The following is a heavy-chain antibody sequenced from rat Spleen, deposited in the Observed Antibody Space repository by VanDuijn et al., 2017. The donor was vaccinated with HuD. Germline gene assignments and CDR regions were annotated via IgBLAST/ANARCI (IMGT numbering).Heavy chain of an antibody. V-gene: IGHV5S10*01. CDR3: ATQGHYYSSSFPYYFDY. CDR1: GFTFSNFV. CDR2: IIYDGSRT. Sequence: EVELVESGGGLVQPGRPMKLSCAASGFTFSNFVMAWVRQAPTKGLEWVASIIYDGSRTYYRDFVKGRFTISRDNAKSILYLQMDSLRSEDTATYYCATQGHYYSSSFPYYFDYWGQGVMVTVSS. D-gene: IGHD1-2*01. J-gene: IGHJ2*01.